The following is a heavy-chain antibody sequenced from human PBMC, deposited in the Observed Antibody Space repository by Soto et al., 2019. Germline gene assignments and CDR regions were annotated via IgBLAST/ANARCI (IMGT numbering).Heavy chain of an antibody. CDR2: ISSDGETK. CDR3: AKEVAVAGELDF. Sequence: GGSLRLSCVASGFTFSSYGIHWVRQAPGKGLEWVGVISSDGETKYYADSVKGRFTISRDNSKNTLYLQMDSLRPEDTAVYYFAKEVAVAGELDFWGHGTLVTVSS. J-gene: IGHJ4*01. CDR1: GFTFSSYG. D-gene: IGHD6-19*01. V-gene: IGHV3-30*18.